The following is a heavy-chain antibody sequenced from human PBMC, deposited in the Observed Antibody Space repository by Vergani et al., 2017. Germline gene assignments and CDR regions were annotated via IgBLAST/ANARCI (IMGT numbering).Heavy chain of an antibody. J-gene: IGHJ4*02. V-gene: IGHV1-69*09. CDR1: GGTFSSYT. D-gene: IGHD3-3*01. Sequence: QVQLVQSGAEVKKPGSSVKVSCKASGGTFSSYTISWVRQAPGQGLEWMGRIIPILGIANYAQKLQGRVTMTTDTSTSTAYMELRSLRSDDTAVYYCARSPIVLRFLEFDYWGQGTLVTVSS. CDR3: ARSPIVLRFLEFDY. CDR2: IIPILGIA.